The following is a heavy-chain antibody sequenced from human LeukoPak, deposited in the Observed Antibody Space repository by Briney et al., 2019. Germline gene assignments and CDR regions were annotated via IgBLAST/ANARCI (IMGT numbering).Heavy chain of an antibody. D-gene: IGHD3-10*01. J-gene: IGHJ4*02. Sequence: PSETLSLTCTVSGGSISSGSYYWSWIRQPAGKGLEWIGRIYTSGSTNYNPSLKSRVTISVDTSKNQLSLRLTSVTAADTAVYFCARAIWFGEGHDYWGQGTLVTVSS. V-gene: IGHV4-61*02. CDR1: GGSISSGSYY. CDR2: IYTSGST. CDR3: ARAIWFGEGHDY.